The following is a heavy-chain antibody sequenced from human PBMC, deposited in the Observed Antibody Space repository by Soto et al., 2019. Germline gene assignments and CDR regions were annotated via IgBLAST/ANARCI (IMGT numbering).Heavy chain of an antibody. CDR1: GFTFSNAW. Sequence: GGSLRLSCAASGFTFSNAWMNWVRQAPGKGLEWVGRIKSKTDGGTTDYAAPVKGRFTISRDDSKNTLYLQMNSLKTEDTAVYYCTTDPGERDVGYDITGFAFDIWGQGTMVTVSS. CDR3: TTDPGERDVGYDITGFAFDI. V-gene: IGHV3-15*07. CDR2: IKSKTDGGTT. D-gene: IGHD3-9*01. J-gene: IGHJ3*02.